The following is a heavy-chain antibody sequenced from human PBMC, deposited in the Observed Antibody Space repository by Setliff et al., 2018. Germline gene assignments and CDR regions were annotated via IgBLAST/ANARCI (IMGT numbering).Heavy chain of an antibody. J-gene: IGHJ4*02. CDR2: IDKDGSST. V-gene: IGHV3-74*01. Sequence: HPGWSLRLSCAASGFRISFREYWMFWVRQAPGKGLEWVARIDKDGSSTVYADSVKGRFTISRDNVKKMLYLQMDSLRTEDTAVYYCTREHTPWVGASHHDCWGQGTQVTVSS. CDR1: GFRISFREYW. D-gene: IGHD1-26*01. CDR3: TREHTPWVGASHHDC.